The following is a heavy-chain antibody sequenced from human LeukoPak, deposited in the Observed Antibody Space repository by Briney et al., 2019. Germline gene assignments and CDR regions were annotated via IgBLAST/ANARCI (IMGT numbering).Heavy chain of an antibody. CDR3: ATFNLWFGELVPAWVDY. CDR2: FDPEDGET. Sequence: GASVKVSCKVSGYTLTELSMHWVRQAPGKGLEWMGGFDPEDGETIYAQKFQGRVTMTEDTSTDTAYMELSSLRSEDTAVYYCATFNLWFGELVPAWVDYWGQGTLVTVSS. CDR1: GYTLTELS. D-gene: IGHD3-10*01. J-gene: IGHJ4*02. V-gene: IGHV1-24*01.